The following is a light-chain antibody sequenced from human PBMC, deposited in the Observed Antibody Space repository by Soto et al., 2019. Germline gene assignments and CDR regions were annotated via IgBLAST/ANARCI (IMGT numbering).Light chain of an antibody. V-gene: IGKV3-20*01. CDR2: GAS. Sequence: EIVLTQSPGTLSLSPGERATLSCRASQTVSSSYLAWYQQKPGQAPRLLIYGASSRATGIPDRFSGSGSGTDFTLTISRLEPEDFAVYYCQQAGRSPLTFGQGTKVEIK. J-gene: IGKJ1*01. CDR1: QTVSSSY. CDR3: QQAGRSPLT.